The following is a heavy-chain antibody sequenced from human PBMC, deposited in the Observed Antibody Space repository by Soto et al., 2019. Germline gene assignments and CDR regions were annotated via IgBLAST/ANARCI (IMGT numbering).Heavy chain of an antibody. CDR2: IYYSGST. V-gene: IGHV4-39*01. J-gene: IGHJ4*02. CDR3: ATPRRTYYFDY. Sequence: SETLSLTCTVSGDSISSSSYYWGWIRQPPGKGLEWIGSIYYSGSTYYNPSLKSRVTISVDTSKNQFSLKLSSVTAADTAVYYCATPRRTYYFDYWGQGTLVTVSS. CDR1: GDSISSSSYY.